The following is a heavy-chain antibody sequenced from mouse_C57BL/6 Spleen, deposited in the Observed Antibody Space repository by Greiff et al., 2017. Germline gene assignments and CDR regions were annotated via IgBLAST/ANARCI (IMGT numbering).Heavy chain of an antibody. D-gene: IGHD2-4*01. Sequence: VQLQQPGAELVTPGASVKLSCKASGYTFTSYWMTWVKQRPGHSLEWFGMIHPHSGRPNYNEKFKSKATLTVDKSSSTAYMQLSSLTAEDSAVYYCASHYDYDAWFAYWGQGTLVTVSA. CDR3: ASHYDYDAWFAY. CDR1: GYTFTSYW. CDR2: IHPHSGRP. J-gene: IGHJ3*01. V-gene: IGHV1-64*01.